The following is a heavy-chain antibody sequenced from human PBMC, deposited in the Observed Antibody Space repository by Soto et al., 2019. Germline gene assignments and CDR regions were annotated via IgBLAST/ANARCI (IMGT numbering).Heavy chain of an antibody. CDR3: AGRSGSSDY. CDR1: GXTFSKYT. Sequence: GSLRLACAASGXTFSKYTMDWVRQAPGKGLEWVALISYDEIDKYFADAVKGRFTISIYNSKNTLYLQMDSLRADDTAVYYCAGRSGSSDYWGRGTLGTVS. J-gene: IGHJ4*02. V-gene: IGHV3-30*04. D-gene: IGHD3-10*01. CDR2: ISYDEIDK.